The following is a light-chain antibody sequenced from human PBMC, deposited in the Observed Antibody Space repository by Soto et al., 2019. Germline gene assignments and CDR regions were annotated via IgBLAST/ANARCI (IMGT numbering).Light chain of an antibody. V-gene: IGKV3-20*01. Sequence: EIVMTQSPATLSVSPGERATLSCRASQSVSSNLAWYQQKPGQAPRLLIYAASIRAAGIPDRFSGSGSGTDFTLTISRLEPEDFAVYYCQQYGSAPFTFGGGTKVDIK. CDR2: AAS. J-gene: IGKJ4*01. CDR1: QSVSSN. CDR3: QQYGSAPFT.